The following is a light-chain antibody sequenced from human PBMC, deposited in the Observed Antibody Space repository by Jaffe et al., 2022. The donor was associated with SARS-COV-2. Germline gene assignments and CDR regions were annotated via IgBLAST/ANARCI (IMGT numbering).Light chain of an antibody. CDR3: QHYGDSRT. CDR1: QSVSSGY. Sequence: EIVLTQSPGTLSLSPGERATLSCRASQSVSSGYLAWYQQTPGRAPRLLIYGASSRATGIPDRFSVSGSGTDFTLTISRLEPEDFAVYYCQHYGDSRTFGQGTKVEIK. V-gene: IGKV3-20*01. CDR2: GAS. J-gene: IGKJ1*01.